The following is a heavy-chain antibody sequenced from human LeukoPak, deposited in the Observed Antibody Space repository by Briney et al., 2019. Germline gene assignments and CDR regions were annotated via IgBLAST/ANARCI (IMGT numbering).Heavy chain of an antibody. CDR1: GGSFSGYY. CDR3: ARMITFGGVIVRPRNWFDP. J-gene: IGHJ5*02. V-gene: IGHV4-34*01. D-gene: IGHD3-16*02. CDR2: INHSGST. Sequence: RASETLSLTCAVYGGSFSGYYWSWIRQPPGKGLEWIGEINHSGSTNYNPSLKSRVTISVDKSKNQFSLKLSSVTAADTAVYYCARMITFGGVIVRPRNWFDPWGQGTLVTVSS.